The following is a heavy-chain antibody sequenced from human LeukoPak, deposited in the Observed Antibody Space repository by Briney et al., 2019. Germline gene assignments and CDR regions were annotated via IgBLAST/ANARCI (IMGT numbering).Heavy chain of an antibody. V-gene: IGHV5-51*01. CDR2: IYPGDSDT. Sequence: GESLKISCKGSGYSFTSYWIGWVRQMPGKGLEWMGIIYPGDSDTRYSPSFQRQVTISADKSISTAYLQWSSLKASDTAMYYCARLVGYSSSSNYGMDVWGQGTTVTVSS. CDR3: ARLVGYSSSSNYGMDV. J-gene: IGHJ6*02. CDR1: GYSFTSYW. D-gene: IGHD6-6*01.